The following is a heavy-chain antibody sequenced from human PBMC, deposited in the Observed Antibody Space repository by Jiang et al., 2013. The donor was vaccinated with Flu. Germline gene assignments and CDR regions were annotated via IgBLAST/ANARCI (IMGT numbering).Heavy chain of an antibody. CDR2: ISPYNGDT. D-gene: IGHD3-10*01. Sequence: KVSCKASGYIFINYGIMWVRQAPGQGLEWMGWISPYNGDTSYAQNLQGRVTMTRDTSTSTVYMELSSMRSEDTAVYYCARGPYGSGSYNWFDPWGQGTLVTVSS. V-gene: IGHV1-18*01. CDR1: GYIFINYG. CDR3: ARGPYGSGSYNWFDP. J-gene: IGHJ5*02.